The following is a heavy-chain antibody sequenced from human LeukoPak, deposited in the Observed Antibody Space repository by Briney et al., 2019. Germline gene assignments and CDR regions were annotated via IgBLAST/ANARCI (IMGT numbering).Heavy chain of an antibody. J-gene: IGHJ5*02. V-gene: IGHV4-39*07. Sequence: SETLSLTCTVSGGSISSSDYYWGWIRQPPGKGLEWIGNIYYTGSSSYNSSLKSRVTISVDTSKNQFSLQLSSVAAADTAVYYCARENYCTNGVCWAFDPWGQGTLVTVSS. D-gene: IGHD2-8*01. CDR2: IYYTGSS. CDR1: GGSISSSDYY. CDR3: ARENYCTNGVCWAFDP.